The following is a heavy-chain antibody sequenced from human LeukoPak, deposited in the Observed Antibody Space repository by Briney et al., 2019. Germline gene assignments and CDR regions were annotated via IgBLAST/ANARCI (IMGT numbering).Heavy chain of an antibody. CDR1: GFTFSSYW. V-gene: IGHV3-74*01. CDR3: ARGRPHGNDY. J-gene: IGHJ4*02. CDR2: IASDGNNR. D-gene: IGHD4-23*01. Sequence: GGSLRLSCAASGFTFSSYWMNWVRQVPGKGLVWVSRIASDGNNRDYADSVKGRFTISGDNAKYTLYLQMNSLRVEDTAVYYCARGRPHGNDYWGQGTLVTVSS.